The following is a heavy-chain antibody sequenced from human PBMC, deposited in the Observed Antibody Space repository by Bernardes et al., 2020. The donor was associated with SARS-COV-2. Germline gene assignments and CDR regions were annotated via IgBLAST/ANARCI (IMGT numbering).Heavy chain of an antibody. CDR3: AKEGQYSNGWSRADD. CDR2: ITGLSDNI. Sequence: GGSLRLSCTASGFTFRNYAMTWVRQAVGKGLEWVSVITGLSDNIHYADSVKGRFTISRDNSKNTLYLQMNGLRAEDTALYYCAKEGQYSNGWSRADDWGQGTLVTVS. CDR1: GFTFRNYA. V-gene: IGHV3-23*01. D-gene: IGHD6-19*01. J-gene: IGHJ4*02.